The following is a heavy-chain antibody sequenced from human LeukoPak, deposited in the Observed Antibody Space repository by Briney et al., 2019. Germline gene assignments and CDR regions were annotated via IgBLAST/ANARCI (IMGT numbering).Heavy chain of an antibody. J-gene: IGHJ4*02. CDR2: ISYDGSNK. V-gene: IGHV3-30-3*01. D-gene: IGHD1-26*01. CDR1: GFTFSSYA. CDR3: ARDLQPGYYSGSYSHDY. Sequence: GGSLRLSCAASGFTFSSYAMHWVRQAPGKGLEWVAVISYDGSNKYYADSVKGRFTISRDNAKNSLYLQMNSLRAEDTAVYYCARDLQPGYYSGSYSHDYWGQGTLVTVSS.